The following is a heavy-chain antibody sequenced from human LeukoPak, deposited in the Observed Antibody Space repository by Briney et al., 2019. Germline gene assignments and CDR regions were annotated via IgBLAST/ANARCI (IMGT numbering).Heavy chain of an antibody. J-gene: IGHJ4*02. Sequence: SETLSLTCTVSGGSISSSSYYWGWICQPPGKGLEWIGSIYYSGSTYYNPSLKSRVTISVDTSKNQFSLKLSSVTAADTAVYYCARLTIFGVVINYWGQGTLLTVSS. V-gene: IGHV4-39*01. D-gene: IGHD3-3*01. CDR2: IYYSGST. CDR3: ARLTIFGVVINY. CDR1: GGSISSSSYY.